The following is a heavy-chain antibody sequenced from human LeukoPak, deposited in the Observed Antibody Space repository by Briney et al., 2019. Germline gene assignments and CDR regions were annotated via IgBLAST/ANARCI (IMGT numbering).Heavy chain of an antibody. V-gene: IGHV3-21*01. CDR1: GFTFSNFG. D-gene: IGHD6-19*01. CDR3: AIDRYSSGWYTFDY. J-gene: IGHJ4*02. CDR2: IGSSSSYI. Sequence: GSLRLSCAASGFTFSNFGINWVRQAPGKGLEWVSSIGSSSSYISYADSVKGRFTISRDNAKNSLDLQMNSLRAEDTAVYYCAIDRYSSGWYTFDYWGQGTLVTVSS.